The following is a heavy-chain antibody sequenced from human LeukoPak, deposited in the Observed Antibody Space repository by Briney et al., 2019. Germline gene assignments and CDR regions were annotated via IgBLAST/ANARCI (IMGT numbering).Heavy chain of an antibody. CDR1: GYSISSGYY. D-gene: IGHD6-13*01. CDR2: IYHSGST. Sequence: SETLSLTCAVSGYSISSGYYWGWIRQPPGQGLAWIGSIYHSGSTYYNPSLKSRVTISVDTSKNQFSLKLSSVTAADTAVYYCARGIAAAGSRHALDYWGQGTLVTVSS. J-gene: IGHJ4*02. CDR3: ARGIAAAGSRHALDY. V-gene: IGHV4-38-2*01.